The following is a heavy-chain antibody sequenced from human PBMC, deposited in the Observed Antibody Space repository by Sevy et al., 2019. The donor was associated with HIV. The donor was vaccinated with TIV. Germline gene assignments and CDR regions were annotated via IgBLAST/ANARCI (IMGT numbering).Heavy chain of an antibody. CDR3: ARVGYYYDSSGYSRDAFDI. J-gene: IGHJ3*02. D-gene: IGHD3-22*01. CDR2: INPNSGGT. V-gene: IGHV1-2*02. Sequence: ASVKVSCKASGYTFTGYYMHWVRQAPGQGLEWMGWINPNSGGTNYAQKFQGRVTMTRDTSIGTAYMELSRLRSDDTAVYYCARVGYYYDSSGYSRDAFDIWGQGTVVTVSS. CDR1: GYTFTGYY.